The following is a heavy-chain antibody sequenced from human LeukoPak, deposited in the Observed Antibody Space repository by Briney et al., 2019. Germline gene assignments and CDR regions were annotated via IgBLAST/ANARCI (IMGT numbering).Heavy chain of an antibody. Sequence: PGGSLRLSXAASGFTFSDYYMNWIRQAPGKGLEWVSYISSSGSTIYYADSVKGRFTISRDNAKNSLYLQMNSLRAEDTAVYYCAKEGNYDILTGYYSDYWGQGTLVTVSS. CDR2: ISSSGSTI. CDR1: GFTFSDYY. CDR3: AKEGNYDILTGYYSDY. J-gene: IGHJ4*02. D-gene: IGHD3-9*01. V-gene: IGHV3-11*04.